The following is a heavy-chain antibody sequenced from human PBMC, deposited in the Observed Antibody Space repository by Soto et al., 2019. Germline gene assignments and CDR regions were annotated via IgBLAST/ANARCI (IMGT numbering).Heavy chain of an antibody. CDR2: INPNSGGT. CDR1: GYTFTGYY. J-gene: IGHJ6*02. D-gene: IGHD2-2*01. CDR3: ARDGTRYCSSTSCRHYYYYYGMDV. Sequence: ASVKVSCKASGYTFTGYYMHWVRQAPGQGLEWMGWINPNSGGTNYAQKFQGWVTMTRDTSINTAYMELSRLRSDDTAVYYCARDGTRYCSSTSCRHYYYYYGMDVWGQGTTVTVSS. V-gene: IGHV1-2*04.